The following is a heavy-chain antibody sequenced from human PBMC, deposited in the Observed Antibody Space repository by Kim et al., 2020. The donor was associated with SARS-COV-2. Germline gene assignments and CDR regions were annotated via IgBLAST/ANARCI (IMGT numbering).Heavy chain of an antibody. Sequence: GGSLRLSCAASGFTFSSYSMNWVRQAPGKGLESISYISNSSSTIYYADSVRGRFTISRDNAKNSLYLQMNSLRAEDTAVYYCARSSTVTGSGNGWFDPWGQGTLVTVSS. D-gene: IGHD6-19*01. J-gene: IGHJ5*02. CDR3: ARSSTVTGSGNGWFDP. V-gene: IGHV3-48*04. CDR2: ISNSSSTI. CDR1: GFTFSSYS.